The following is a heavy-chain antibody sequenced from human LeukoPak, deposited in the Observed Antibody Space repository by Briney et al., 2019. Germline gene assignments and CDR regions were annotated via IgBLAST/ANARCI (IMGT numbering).Heavy chain of an antibody. D-gene: IGHD3-22*01. CDR3: AKGSYYDSSGSFYFDY. J-gene: IGHJ4*02. Sequence: PGGSLRLSCAASGFTFSDYYMNWVRQAPGKGLEWVSVISGSGGTTYYADSVKGRFTISRDSSKNTLYVQVNSLGTEDTAAYYCAKGSYYDSSGSFYFDYWGQGTLVTVSS. CDR1: GFTFSDYY. CDR2: ISGSGGTT. V-gene: IGHV3-23*01.